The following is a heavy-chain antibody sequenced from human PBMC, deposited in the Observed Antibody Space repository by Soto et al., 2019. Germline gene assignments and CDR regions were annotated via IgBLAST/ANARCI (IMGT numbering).Heavy chain of an antibody. CDR3: TTDDSSSSLFDY. CDR1: GFTFSNAW. J-gene: IGHJ4*02. CDR2: IKSKTDGGTT. Sequence: EVQLVESGGGLVKPGGSLRLSCAASGFTFSNAWMSWVRQAPGKGLEWVGRIKSKTDGGTTDYAAPVKGRFTISRDDSKNTLYLQMNSLKTEDKAVYYCTTDDSSSSLFDYWGQGTLVTVSS. V-gene: IGHV3-15*01. D-gene: IGHD6-6*01.